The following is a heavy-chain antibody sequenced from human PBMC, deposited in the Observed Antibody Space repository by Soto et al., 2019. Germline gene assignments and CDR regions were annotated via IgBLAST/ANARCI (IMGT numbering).Heavy chain of an antibody. V-gene: IGHV1-46*03. CDR1: GYTFTIYY. CDR2: INPSGGST. Sequence: ASVKVSCKASGYTFTIYYMHWVRQAPGQGLEWMGIINPSGGSTSYAQKFQGRVTMTRDTSTSTVYMELSSLRSEDTAVYYCARAAIFGVVIIPHYYYYMDVWGKGTTVTVSS. CDR3: ARAAIFGVVIIPHYYYYMDV. J-gene: IGHJ6*03. D-gene: IGHD3-3*01.